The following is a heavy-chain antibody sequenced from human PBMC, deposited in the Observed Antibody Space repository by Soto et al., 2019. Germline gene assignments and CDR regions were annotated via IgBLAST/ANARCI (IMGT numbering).Heavy chain of an antibody. J-gene: IGHJ4*02. CDR2: IYHSGST. V-gene: IGHV4-4*02. CDR3: ERDLLYGSGVDY. CDR1: GGSISSSNW. D-gene: IGHD3-10*01. Sequence: SETLSLTCAVSGGSISSSNWWSWVRQPPGKGLEWIGEIYHSGSTNYNPSLKSRVTISVDKSKNQFSLKLSSVTAADTAVYYCERDLLYGSGVDYWGQGTLVTVSS.